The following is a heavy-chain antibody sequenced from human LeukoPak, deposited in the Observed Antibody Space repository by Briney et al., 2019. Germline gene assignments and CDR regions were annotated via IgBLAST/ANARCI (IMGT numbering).Heavy chain of an antibody. CDR3: ARARLGIAVAGTYFDY. CDR2: ISAYNGNT. D-gene: IGHD6-19*01. Sequence: ASVKVSCKASGGTFSSYAISWVRQAPGQGLEWMGWISAYNGNTNYAQKLQGRVTMTTDTSTSTAYMELRSLRSDDTAVYYCARARLGIAVAGTYFDYWGQGTLVTVSS. V-gene: IGHV1-18*01. J-gene: IGHJ4*02. CDR1: GGTFSSYA.